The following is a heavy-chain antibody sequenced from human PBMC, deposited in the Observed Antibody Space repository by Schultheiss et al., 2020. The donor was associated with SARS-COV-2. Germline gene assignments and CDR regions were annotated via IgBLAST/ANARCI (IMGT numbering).Heavy chain of an antibody. V-gene: IGHV4-61*02. CDR2: IYTSGST. Sequence: SETLSLTCTVSGGSISSSSYYWGWIRQPAGKGLEWIGRIYTSGSTYYNPSLKSRVTISVDTSKNQFSLKLSSVTAADTAVYYCAREDSSGYYYSYWGQGTLVTVSS. J-gene: IGHJ4*02. CDR1: GGSISSSSYY. D-gene: IGHD3-22*01. CDR3: AREDSSGYYYSY.